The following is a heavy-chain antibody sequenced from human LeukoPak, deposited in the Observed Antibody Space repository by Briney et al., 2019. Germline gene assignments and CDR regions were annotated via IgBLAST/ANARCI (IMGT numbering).Heavy chain of an antibody. J-gene: IGHJ4*02. CDR3: ATGYCSSTSCFYFDY. Sequence: GGSLRLSCAASGFTFDDYAMHWVRQTPGKGLEWVSGISWNSDSINYADSVKGRFTISRDNAKNSLYLQMNSLRAEDTALYYCATGYCSSTSCFYFDYWDQGALVTVSS. CDR1: GFTFDDYA. CDR2: ISWNSDSI. D-gene: IGHD2-2*01. V-gene: IGHV3-9*01.